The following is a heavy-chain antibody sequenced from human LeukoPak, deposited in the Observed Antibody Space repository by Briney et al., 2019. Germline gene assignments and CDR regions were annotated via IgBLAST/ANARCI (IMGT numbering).Heavy chain of an antibody. CDR1: GYSFTSYG. Sequence: GASVKVSCKTSGYSFTSYGISWVRQAPGQGLEWMGWISAYNGNTNYAQKLQGRVTMTTDTSTSTAYMELRSLRSDDTAVYYCARSRGYSGYDLFDYWGRGTLVTVSS. V-gene: IGHV1-18*01. D-gene: IGHD5-12*01. CDR3: ARSRGYSGYDLFDY. CDR2: ISAYNGNT. J-gene: IGHJ4*02.